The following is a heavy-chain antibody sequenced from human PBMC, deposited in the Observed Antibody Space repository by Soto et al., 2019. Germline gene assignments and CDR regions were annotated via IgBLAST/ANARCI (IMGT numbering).Heavy chain of an antibody. Sequence: EVQLVESGGGLVQPGGSLKLSCAASGFTFSGSAMHWVRQASGKGLEWVGRIRTKANNYATAYAASVKGRFAISRDDSKNTAYLQMNSLKTEDTAVYYCTRRGSVDTANYGMDVWGQGTTVTVSS. V-gene: IGHV3-73*02. CDR3: TRRGSVDTANYGMDV. J-gene: IGHJ6*02. CDR1: GFTFSGSA. CDR2: IRTKANNYAT. D-gene: IGHD5-18*01.